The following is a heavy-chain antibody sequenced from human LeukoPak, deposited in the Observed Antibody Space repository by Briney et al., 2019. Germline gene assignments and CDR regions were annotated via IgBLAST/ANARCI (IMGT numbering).Heavy chain of an antibody. J-gene: IGHJ3*02. D-gene: IGHD2-2*01. Sequence: GGSLRLSCSASGFTFSSYSMNWVRQAPGNGLEWVSSISSSSSYIYYADSVKGRFTISRDNAKNSLYLQMNSLRAEDTAVYYCAREGYCSSTSCSGAFDIWGQGTMVTVSS. CDR2: ISSSSSYI. V-gene: IGHV3-21*01. CDR3: AREGYCSSTSCSGAFDI. CDR1: GFTFSSYS.